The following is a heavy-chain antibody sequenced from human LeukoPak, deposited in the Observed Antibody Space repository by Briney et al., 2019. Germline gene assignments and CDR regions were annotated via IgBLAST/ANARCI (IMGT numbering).Heavy chain of an antibody. CDR3: ARRHSSSWYGLDY. CDR2: INPDSGGT. Sequence: GASVKVSCKASGYTFTSYGISWVRQAPGQGLEWMGWINPDSGGTNYAQKFQGRVTMTRDTSISTAYMELSRLRSDDTAVYYCARRHSSSWYGLDYWGQGTLVTVSS. V-gene: IGHV1-2*02. J-gene: IGHJ4*02. D-gene: IGHD6-13*01. CDR1: GYTFTSYG.